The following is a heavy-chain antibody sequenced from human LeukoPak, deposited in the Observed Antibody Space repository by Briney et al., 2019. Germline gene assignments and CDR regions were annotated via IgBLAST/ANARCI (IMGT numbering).Heavy chain of an antibody. CDR3: AKDQIKGRYSYGYVIDY. CDR2: ISYDGSNK. V-gene: IGHV3-30-3*01. Sequence: GRSLRLSCAASGFTFSSYAIHWVRQAPGKGLEWVAVISYDGSNKYYADSVKGRFTISRNNSKNTLYQQMNSLRAEDTAVYYCAKDQIKGRYSYGYVIDYWGQGTLVTVSS. CDR1: GFTFSSYA. J-gene: IGHJ4*02. D-gene: IGHD5-18*01.